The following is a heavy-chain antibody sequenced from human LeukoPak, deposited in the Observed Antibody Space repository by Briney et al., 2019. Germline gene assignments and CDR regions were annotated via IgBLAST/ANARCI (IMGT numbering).Heavy chain of an antibody. CDR2: INWNGGST. V-gene: IGHV3-20*04. D-gene: IGHD6-13*01. CDR1: GFTFDDYG. Sequence: GGSLRLSCAASGFTFDDYGMSWVRQAPGKGLEWVSGINWNGGSTGYADSVKSRFTISRDNAKNSLYLQMNSLRAEDTALYYCARDSSSSWYLNWFDPWGQETLVTVSS. J-gene: IGHJ5*02. CDR3: ARDSSSSWYLNWFDP.